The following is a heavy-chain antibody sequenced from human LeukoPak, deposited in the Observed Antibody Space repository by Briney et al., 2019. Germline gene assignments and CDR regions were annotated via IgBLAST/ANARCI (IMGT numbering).Heavy chain of an antibody. J-gene: IGHJ5*02. CDR1: GYSFTSYW. Sequence: GESLKISCKGSGYSFTSYWIGWVRQMPGKGLEWMGIIYPGDSDTRYSPSFQGQVTISADKSISTAYLQWSSLKASDTAMYYCARLPVYCSSISCYRNWFDPWGQGTLVTVSS. D-gene: IGHD2-2*01. CDR3: ARLPVYCSSISCYRNWFDP. CDR2: IYPGDSDT. V-gene: IGHV5-51*01.